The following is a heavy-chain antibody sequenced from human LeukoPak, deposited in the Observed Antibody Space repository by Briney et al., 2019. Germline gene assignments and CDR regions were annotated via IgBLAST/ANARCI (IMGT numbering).Heavy chain of an antibody. CDR3: ARGERISGTTAFDY. V-gene: IGHV4-38-2*02. J-gene: IGHJ4*02. CDR1: GYSISSGYY. CDR2: IYYSGST. D-gene: IGHD1-20*01. Sequence: SETLSLTCTVSGYSISSGYYWGWIRQPPGKGLEWIGSIYYSGSTYYNPSLKSRVTISVDTSKNQFSLKLSSVTAADTAVYYCARGERISGTTAFDYWGQGVLVTVSS.